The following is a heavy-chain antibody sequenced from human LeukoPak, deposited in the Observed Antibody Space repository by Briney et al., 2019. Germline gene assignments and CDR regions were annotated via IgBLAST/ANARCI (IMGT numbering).Heavy chain of an antibody. D-gene: IGHD7-27*01. V-gene: IGHV4-59*01. J-gene: IGHJ4*02. CDR1: GDIITAYY. Sequence: PSETLSLTCTVSGDIITAYYWSWIRQPPGKGLEWIGYVYYSGSTEYNPSLRSRVTISLEMSKHQFSLNLTSVTAADTAVYYCASNTGTVFDYWGQGALVTVSS. CDR2: VYYSGST. CDR3: ASNTGTVFDY.